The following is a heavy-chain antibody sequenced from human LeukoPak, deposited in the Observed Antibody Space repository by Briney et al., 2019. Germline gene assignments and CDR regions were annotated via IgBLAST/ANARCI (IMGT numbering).Heavy chain of an antibody. D-gene: IGHD6-19*01. CDR1: GFTFSSYS. Sequence: GGSLRLSCAASGFTFSSYSMNWVRQAPGKGLEWVSSISSSSSYIYYADSVKGRFTISRDNSKNTLYLQMNSLRAEDTAVYYCAKGHSSGWYLSHLYWGQGTLVTVSS. J-gene: IGHJ4*02. V-gene: IGHV3-21*04. CDR3: AKGHSSGWYLSHLY. CDR2: ISSSSSYI.